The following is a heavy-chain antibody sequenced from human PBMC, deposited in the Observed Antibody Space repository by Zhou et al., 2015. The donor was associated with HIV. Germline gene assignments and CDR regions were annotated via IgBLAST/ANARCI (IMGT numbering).Heavy chain of an antibody. CDR2: IVPIYGST. Sequence: QVQLVQSGAEVKKPGSSVKVSCMTSGGSYSTYTVNWVRQAPGQGLEWLGHIVPIYGSTKYAQTFQGRVAFSADKSTNTAYMDLSSLTSEDTATYYCARGRWEVPDAYWGQGTLVTVSP. D-gene: IGHD1-26*01. CDR3: ARGRWEVPDAY. V-gene: IGHV1-69*06. J-gene: IGHJ4*02. CDR1: GGSYSTYT.